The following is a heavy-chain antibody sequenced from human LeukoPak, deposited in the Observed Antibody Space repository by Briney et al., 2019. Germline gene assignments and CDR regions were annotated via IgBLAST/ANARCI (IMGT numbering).Heavy chain of an antibody. Sequence: GGSLRLSCAASGFTFSSYAMTWVRQAPGKGLEWVSAISRSGGDTEYADSVKGRFTISRDNPKNTLYMQMNSLRAEDAAVYYCAKCGTTCYANAFYIWGQGTMVTVSS. CDR2: ISRSGGDT. CDR3: AKCGTTCYANAFYI. V-gene: IGHV3-23*01. CDR1: GFTFSSYA. J-gene: IGHJ3*02. D-gene: IGHD2-2*01.